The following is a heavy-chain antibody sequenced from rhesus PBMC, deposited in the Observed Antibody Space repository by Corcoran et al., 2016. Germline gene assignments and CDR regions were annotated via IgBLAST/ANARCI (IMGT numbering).Heavy chain of an antibody. J-gene: IGHJ4*01. CDR1: GGSISSGYD. D-gene: IGHD3-22*01. Sequence: QVQLQESGPGVVKPSETLSLTCAVSGGSISSGYDWSWIRQSPGEGLGWVGYIYGSSGSTNSNPARKNRVTSFKGASKDQFSVKLSSVSAADTAVYYCAKLRSCDYYSFDYWGQGVLVTVSS. V-gene: IGHV4-76*01. CDR2: IYGSSGST. CDR3: AKLRSCDYYSFDY.